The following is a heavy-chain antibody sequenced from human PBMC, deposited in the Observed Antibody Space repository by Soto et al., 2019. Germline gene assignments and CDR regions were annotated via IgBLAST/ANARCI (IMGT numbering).Heavy chain of an antibody. CDR3: AKDRLYQLLAMDV. CDR2: MSWNSGSI. Sequence: EVQLVESGGGLVQPGRSLRLSCAASGFTFDDYAMHWVRQAPGKGLEWVSGMSWNSGSIGYADSVKGRFTISRDNAKNSLYVQMNSLRAEDTALYYCAKDRLYQLLAMDVWGKGTTVTVSS. J-gene: IGHJ6*04. D-gene: IGHD2-2*01. CDR1: GFTFDDYA. V-gene: IGHV3-9*01.